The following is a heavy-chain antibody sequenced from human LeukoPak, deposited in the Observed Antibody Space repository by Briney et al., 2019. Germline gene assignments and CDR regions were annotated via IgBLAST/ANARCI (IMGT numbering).Heavy chain of an antibody. CDR1: GGTFSGYA. Sequence: ASVKVSCKASGGTFSGYAISWVRQAPGQGLEWMGGIIPIFGTANYAQKFQGRATITADESTSTAYMELSSLRSEDTAVYYCARFYGSGSHGTFDYWGQGTLVTVSS. CDR2: IIPIFGTA. D-gene: IGHD3-10*01. CDR3: ARFYGSGSHGTFDY. V-gene: IGHV1-69*13. J-gene: IGHJ4*02.